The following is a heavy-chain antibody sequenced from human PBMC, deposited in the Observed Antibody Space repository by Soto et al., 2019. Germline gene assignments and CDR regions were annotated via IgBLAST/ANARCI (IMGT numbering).Heavy chain of an antibody. CDR3: ASDLVGASDSYGLDV. D-gene: IGHD1-26*01. CDR2: IWHDGNNK. Sequence: GVSLRLSCAASGFTFSNYGMHWVRQAPGKGLEWVAIIWHDGNNKYYADSVRGRFIISRDNSKNRLYLQMNSLRAEDTAVYYCASDLVGASDSYGLDVWGQGTPVTVSS. CDR1: GFTFSNYG. V-gene: IGHV3-33*01. J-gene: IGHJ6*02.